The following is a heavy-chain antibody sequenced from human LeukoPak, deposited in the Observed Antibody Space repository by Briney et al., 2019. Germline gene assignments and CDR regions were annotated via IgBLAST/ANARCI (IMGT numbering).Heavy chain of an antibody. CDR3: ARDRGYSSSWLDY. J-gene: IGHJ4*02. Sequence: PSQTLSLTCTVSGGSISSGGYYWSWIRQPPGKGLEWIGYIYHSGSTYYNPSLKSRVTISVDRSKNQFSLKLSSVTAADTAVYYCARDRGYSSSWLDYWGQGTLVTVSS. D-gene: IGHD6-13*01. V-gene: IGHV4-30-2*01. CDR2: IYHSGST. CDR1: GGSISSGGYY.